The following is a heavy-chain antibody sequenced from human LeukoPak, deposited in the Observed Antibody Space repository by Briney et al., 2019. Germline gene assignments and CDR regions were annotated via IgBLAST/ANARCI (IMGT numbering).Heavy chain of an antibody. D-gene: IGHD6-25*01. CDR1: GYTFTSYY. V-gene: IGHV1-46*01. CDR2: INPTGGTT. Sequence: ASVKVSCKASGYTFTSYYMHWVRQAPGQGLEWMGIINPTGGTTSSAQKFQGRVTMTRDTSTSTVYMELSSLRSEDTAVYYCAREIAAAGHKSVDHWGQGTLVTVSS. J-gene: IGHJ4*02. CDR3: AREIAAAGHKSVDH.